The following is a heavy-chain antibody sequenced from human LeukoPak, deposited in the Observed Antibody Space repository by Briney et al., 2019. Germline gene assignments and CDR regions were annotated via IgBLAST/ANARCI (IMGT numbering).Heavy chain of an antibody. J-gene: IGHJ4*02. CDR2: FDPEDGET. V-gene: IGHV1-24*01. CDR1: GYTITELS. Sequence: ASVKVSCKVSGYTITELSMHWVRQAPGKGLEWMGGFDPEDGETIYAQKFQGRVTMTEDTSTDTAYMELSSLRSEDTAVYYCATASSSWYLAYFDYWGQGTLVTVSS. CDR3: ATASSSWYLAYFDY. D-gene: IGHD6-13*01.